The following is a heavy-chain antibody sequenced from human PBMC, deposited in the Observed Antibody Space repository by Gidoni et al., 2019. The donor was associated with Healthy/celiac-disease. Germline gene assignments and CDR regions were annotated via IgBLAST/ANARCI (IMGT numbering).Heavy chain of an antibody. CDR3: AREVDYYGSGSYYYDY. V-gene: IGHV3-48*02. J-gene: IGHJ4*02. D-gene: IGHD3-10*01. CDR1: GFTFRRYS. CDR2: ISSSSSTI. Sequence: EVQLVESGGGLVQPGGSLRLSCAASGFTFRRYSMNWVRQAPGKGLEWVSYISSSSSTIYYADSVKGRFTISRDNAKNSLYLQMNSLRDEDTAVYYCAREVDYYGSGSYYYDYWGQGTLVTVSS.